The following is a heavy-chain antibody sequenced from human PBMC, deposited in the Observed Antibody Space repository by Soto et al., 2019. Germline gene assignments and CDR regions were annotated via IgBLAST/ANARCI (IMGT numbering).Heavy chain of an antibody. Sequence: VASVKVSCKASGGTFSSYTISWVRQAPGQGLEWMGRIIPILGIANYAQKFQGRVTITADKSTGTAYVELSSLRSEDTAVYYCARVSSSSSLHDAFDIWGQGTMVTVSS. V-gene: IGHV1-69*02. CDR1: GGTFSSYT. D-gene: IGHD6-6*01. CDR2: IIPILGIA. J-gene: IGHJ3*02. CDR3: ARVSSSSSLHDAFDI.